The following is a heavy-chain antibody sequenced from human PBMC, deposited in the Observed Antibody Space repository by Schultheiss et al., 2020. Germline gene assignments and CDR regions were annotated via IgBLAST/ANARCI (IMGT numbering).Heavy chain of an antibody. CDR3: ARDEGAEYFDY. D-gene: IGHD1-14*01. V-gene: IGHV3-33*08. CDR1: GFTFSSYE. Sequence: GGSLRLSCAASGFTFSSYEMNWVRQAPGKGLEWVAVIWYDGSNKYYADSVKGRFTISRDNSKNTLYLQMNSLRAEDTAVYYCARDEGAEYFDYWGQGTLVTVSS. J-gene: IGHJ4*02. CDR2: IWYDGSNK.